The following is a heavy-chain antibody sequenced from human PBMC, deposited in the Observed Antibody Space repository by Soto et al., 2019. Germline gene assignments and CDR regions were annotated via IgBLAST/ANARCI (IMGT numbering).Heavy chain of an antibody. V-gene: IGHV4-39*01. CDR2: IDYSGTA. J-gene: IGHJ4*02. CDR3: ARTPGRHLDF. D-gene: IGHD2-15*01. Sequence: SETLSLTCTVSYGSISVSNVFWGWVRQPPGKGLEWIGNIDYSGTAYFNPSLGTRVTFPVDTSKNQFSLTLYSVTAADTAVYYCARTPGRHLDFWGKGSLVT. CDR1: YGSISVSNVF.